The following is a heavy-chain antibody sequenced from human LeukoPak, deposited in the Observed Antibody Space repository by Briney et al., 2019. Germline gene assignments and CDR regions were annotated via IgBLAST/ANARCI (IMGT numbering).Heavy chain of an antibody. CDR3: ATGFSRGRQWLAPLYYMDV. V-gene: IGHV1-69-2*01. J-gene: IGHJ6*03. CDR2: VDPEDGET. CDR1: GYTFTDYY. Sequence: ASVKISCKASGYTFTDYYMHWVQQAPGKGLEWMGRVDPEDGETIYAEKFQGRVTITADTSTDTAYMELSSLRSEDTAVYYCATGFSRGRQWLAPLYYMDVWGKGTTVTVSS. D-gene: IGHD6-19*01.